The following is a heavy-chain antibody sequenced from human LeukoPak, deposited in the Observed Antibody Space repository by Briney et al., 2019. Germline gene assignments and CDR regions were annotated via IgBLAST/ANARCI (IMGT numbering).Heavy chain of an antibody. CDR2: INPNSGGT. CDR1: GYTSTGYY. Sequence: ASVEVSCKASGYTSTGYYMHWVRQAPGQGLEWMGWINPNSGGTNYAQKFQGRVTMTRDTSISTAYMELSRLRSDDTAVYYCARDIVVVVAATGHNWFDPWGQGTLVTVSS. D-gene: IGHD2-15*01. V-gene: IGHV1-2*02. J-gene: IGHJ5*02. CDR3: ARDIVVVVAATGHNWFDP.